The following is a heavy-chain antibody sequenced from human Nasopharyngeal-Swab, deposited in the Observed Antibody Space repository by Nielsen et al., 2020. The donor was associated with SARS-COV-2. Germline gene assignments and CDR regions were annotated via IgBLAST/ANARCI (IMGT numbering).Heavy chain of an antibody. CDR3: ASPDSPGGVPAARWPYYYYGMDV. V-gene: IGHV1-46*01. CDR2: INPSGGST. J-gene: IGHJ6*02. Sequence: ASVKVSCKASGYTFTSYYMHWVRQAPGQGLEWMGIINPSGGSTSYAQKFQGRVTITADESTSTAYMELSSLRSEDTAVYYCASPDSPGGVPAARWPYYYYGMDVWGQGTTVTVSS. CDR1: GYTFTSYY. D-gene: IGHD2-2*01.